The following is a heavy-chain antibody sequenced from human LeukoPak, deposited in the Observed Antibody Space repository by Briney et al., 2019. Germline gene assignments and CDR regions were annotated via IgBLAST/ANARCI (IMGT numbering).Heavy chain of an antibody. J-gene: IGHJ4*02. V-gene: IGHV5-51*01. CDR1: GYSFTSYW. Sequence: GESLKISCKGSGYSFTSYWIGWVRQMPGKGLEWMGIIYPGDSDTRYSPSFQGQVTISADKSISTAYLQWSSLKASDTAMYYCARPTYDILTGYYADYWGQGTLVTVSS. D-gene: IGHD3-9*01. CDR3: ARPTYDILTGYYADY. CDR2: IYPGDSDT.